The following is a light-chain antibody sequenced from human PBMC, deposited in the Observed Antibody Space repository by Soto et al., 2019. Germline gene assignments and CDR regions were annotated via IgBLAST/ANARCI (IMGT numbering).Light chain of an antibody. V-gene: IGLV2-8*01. CDR1: SSDVGTYKY. CDR2: EVS. Sequence: QSALTQPPSASVSPGQSVTISCTGTSSDVGTYKYVSWYQQHPGQVPKLIIYEVSKRPSGVPDRFSGSKSGNTASLTVSGLQAEDEADYYCSSYAGSNNWVFGGGTKLTVL. J-gene: IGLJ3*02. CDR3: SSYAGSNNWV.